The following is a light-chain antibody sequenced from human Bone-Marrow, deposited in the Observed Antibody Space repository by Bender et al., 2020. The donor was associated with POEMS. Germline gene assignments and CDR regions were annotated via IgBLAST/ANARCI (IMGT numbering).Light chain of an antibody. J-gene: IGLJ1*01. Sequence: QSALTQPASVSGSPGQSITISCTGTTIDVGTYDYVSWYQQHPGKVPKLLIYDVTSRPSGVSNRFSAFKSGTTASLTVSGLQAEDEADYYCNSFTTSKTYVFGTGTKVTVL. CDR1: TIDVGTYDY. CDR2: DVT. V-gene: IGLV2-14*03. CDR3: NSFTTSKTYV.